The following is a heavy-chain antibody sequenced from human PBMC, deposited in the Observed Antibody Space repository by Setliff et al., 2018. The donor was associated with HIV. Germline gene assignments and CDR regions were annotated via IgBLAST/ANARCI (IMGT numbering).Heavy chain of an antibody. CDR3: AMTYYYGSGSRSHDY. V-gene: IGHV1-69*05. J-gene: IGHJ4*02. D-gene: IGHD3-10*01. Sequence: SVKVSCKSSGDTFSTYVFTWVRQAPGQGLEWMGGTTPIFGTANYAQKFQGRVTITTDESTSTAYMELSSLRSEDTAVYYCAMTYYYGSGSRSHDYWGQGTLVTVSS. CDR2: TTPIFGTA. CDR1: GDTFSTYV.